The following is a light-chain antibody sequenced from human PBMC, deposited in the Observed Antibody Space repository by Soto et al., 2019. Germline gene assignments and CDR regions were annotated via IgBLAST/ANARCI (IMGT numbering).Light chain of an antibody. J-gene: IGKJ2*01. CDR3: QQSYSTPYT. CDR2: AAS. CDR1: QNINNY. Sequence: DIQMTQSPSSLSASEGDRVTITCRASQNINNYLNWYQHRPGQAPKLLIYAASSLQSGVPSRFSGSGSGTDFTLTISSMQAEDFATYFCQQSYSTPYTLGRGTKLEIK. V-gene: IGKV1-39*01.